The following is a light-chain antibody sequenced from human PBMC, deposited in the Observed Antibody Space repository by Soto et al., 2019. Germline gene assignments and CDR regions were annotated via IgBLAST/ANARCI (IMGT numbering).Light chain of an antibody. CDR3: SSYTSSTTWV. CDR2: EVT. J-gene: IGLJ3*02. CDR1: RSDVATYNY. Sequence: QSALTQPASVSGSPGQSITISCTGTRSDVATYNYVSWYQQHPGKAPKLMIYEVTNRPSGVSNRFSGSKSGNTASLTISGLQAEDEADYYCSSYTSSTTWVFGGGTKLTVL. V-gene: IGLV2-14*01.